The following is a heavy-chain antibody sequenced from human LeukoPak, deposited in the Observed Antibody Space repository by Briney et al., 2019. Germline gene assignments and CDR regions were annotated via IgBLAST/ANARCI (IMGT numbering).Heavy chain of an antibody. V-gene: IGHV1-2*02. CDR2: INPNSGGT. CDR3: ARIGASGGFNGVFDF. Sequence: ASVKVSCKASGYTFTGYYMHWVRQAPGQGLEWMGWINPNSGGTNYAQKLQGRVTMTTDTSTSTAYMELRSLRSDDTAVYYCARIGASGGFNGVFDFWGQGTLVTVSS. CDR1: GYTFTGYY. D-gene: IGHD2-8*01. J-gene: IGHJ4*02.